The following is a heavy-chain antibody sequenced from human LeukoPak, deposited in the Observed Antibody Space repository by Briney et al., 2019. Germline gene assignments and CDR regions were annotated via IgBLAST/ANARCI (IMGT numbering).Heavy chain of an antibody. V-gene: IGHV4-61*05. Sequence: SETLSLTCTVSGDSISSSTYYWGWIRQPPGKGLEWIGYIYYSGSTNYNPSLKSRVTISVDTSKNQFSLKLSSVTAADTAVYYCAREWASYCSGGSCYRRLWGWFDPWGQGTLVTVSS. CDR3: AREWASYCSGGSCYRRLWGWFDP. J-gene: IGHJ5*02. CDR2: IYYSGST. CDR1: GDSISSSTYY. D-gene: IGHD2-15*01.